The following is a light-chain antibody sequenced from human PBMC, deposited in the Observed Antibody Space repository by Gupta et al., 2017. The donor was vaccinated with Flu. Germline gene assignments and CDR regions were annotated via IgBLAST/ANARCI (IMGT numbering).Light chain of an antibody. Sequence: EXVXXXSPXXLSXXXGERATLSCRASQSVSNFLAWYQQKPGQAPRLLIYDASNRATGIPARFSGSGSGTDFTLTISSLEPEDFAVYYCQQRSKWPLTFGGGTKVEIK. V-gene: IGKV3-11*01. CDR2: DAS. CDR3: QQRSKWPLT. J-gene: IGKJ4*01. CDR1: QSVSNF.